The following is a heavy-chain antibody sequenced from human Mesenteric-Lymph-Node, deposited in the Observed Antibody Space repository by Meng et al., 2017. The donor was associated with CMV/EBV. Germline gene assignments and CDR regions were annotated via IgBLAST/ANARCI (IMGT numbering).Heavy chain of an antibody. D-gene: IGHD2-8*01. CDR1: GITFSSYS. CDR2: ISSSSSTI. CDR3: ARRYCTNGVCYIDY. J-gene: IGHJ4*02. Sequence: GESLKISCAASGITFSSYSMNWVRQAPGKGLEWVSYISSSSSTIYYADSVKGRFTISRGNAKNSLYLQMSSLRAEDTAVYYCARRYCTNGVCYIDYWGQGTLVTVSS. V-gene: IGHV3-48*04.